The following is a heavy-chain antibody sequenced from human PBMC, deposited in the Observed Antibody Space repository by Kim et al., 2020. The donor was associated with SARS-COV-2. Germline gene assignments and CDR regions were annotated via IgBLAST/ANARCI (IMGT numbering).Heavy chain of an antibody. J-gene: IGHJ5*02. CDR2: INRDGSEN. Sequence: EGSLRLSCAASGFTFSTYWMSWVRQAPGKGLQWVAEINRDGSENYYVDSVKGRFTISRDNVKNSLYLQMNSLRTEDTAVYYCAGGGRGAPWGQGTVVTVS. D-gene: IGHD2-15*01. CDR1: GFTFSTYW. V-gene: IGHV3-7*01. CDR3: AGGGRGAP.